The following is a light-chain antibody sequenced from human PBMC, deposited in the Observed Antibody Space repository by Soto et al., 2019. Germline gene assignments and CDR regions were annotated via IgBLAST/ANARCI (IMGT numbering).Light chain of an antibody. CDR3: RSYAGSNTFV. V-gene: IGLV2-8*01. CDR1: SSDVGAYDY. J-gene: IGLJ1*01. Sequence: QSALTQPPSASGSPGQSVTISCTGTSSDVGAYDYVSWYQQHPGKAPKLMIYEVTKRPSGVPDRFSGSKSGNTASLTVSGLHAEDEGDYYCRSYAGSNTFVFGTGTKVTVL. CDR2: EVT.